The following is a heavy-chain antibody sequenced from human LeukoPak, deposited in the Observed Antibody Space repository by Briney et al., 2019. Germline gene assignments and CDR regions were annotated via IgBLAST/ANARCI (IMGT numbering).Heavy chain of an antibody. CDR1: GFTFSSYG. J-gene: IGHJ4*02. CDR3: AKDIYDSSGQGY. CDR2: IRYDGSNK. V-gene: IGHV3-30*02. Sequence: GGSLRLSCAASGFTFSSYGTHWVRQAPGKGLEWVAFIRYDGSNKYYADSVKGRFTISRDNSKNTLHLQMNSLRAEDTAVYYCAKDIYDSSGQGYWGQGTLVTVSS. D-gene: IGHD3-22*01.